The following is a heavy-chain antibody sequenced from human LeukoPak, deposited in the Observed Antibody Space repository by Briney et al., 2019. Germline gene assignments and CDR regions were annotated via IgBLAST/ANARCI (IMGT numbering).Heavy chain of an antibody. V-gene: IGHV4-61*02. D-gene: IGHD6-13*01. Sequence: SETLSLTCTVSGGSISSGSYYWSWIRQPAGKGLEWIGRIYTSGSTNYNPSLKSRVTISVDTSKNQFSLKLSSVTAADTAVYYCARVDSSNWYEYRGYFDYWGQGTLVTVSS. J-gene: IGHJ4*02. CDR2: IYTSGST. CDR1: GGSISSGSYY. CDR3: ARVDSSNWYEYRGYFDY.